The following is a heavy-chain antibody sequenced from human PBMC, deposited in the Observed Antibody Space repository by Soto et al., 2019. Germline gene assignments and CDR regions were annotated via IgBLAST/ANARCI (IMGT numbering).Heavy chain of an antibody. Sequence: QVQLVESGGGVVQPGTSPRLSCAASGFTFSSYGIYWVRQAPGKGLEWVAVISHNGVNKQYADSVKGRFTISRDNSKNTLYLQMSSLRPDDTAFYYCAKTGAVAAMGYHFDCWGQGTLVTVSS. CDR2: ISHNGVNK. V-gene: IGHV3-30*18. CDR3: AKTGAVAAMGYHFDC. CDR1: GFTFSSYG. J-gene: IGHJ4*02. D-gene: IGHD6-19*01.